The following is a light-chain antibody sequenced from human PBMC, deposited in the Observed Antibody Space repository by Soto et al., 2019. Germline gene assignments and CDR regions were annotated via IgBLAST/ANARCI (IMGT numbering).Light chain of an antibody. J-gene: IGKJ4*01. V-gene: IGKV3-20*01. Sequence: EIVLTQSPGTLSLSPGERATLSCRASRSVGNNYLAWYQQRPGQAPNLLIYDASSRATGIPDRFRGSGSGTDFTLAITRLEPEDSALYYCQQYAYSPLNFGGGTKVEIK. CDR1: RSVGNNY. CDR2: DAS. CDR3: QQYAYSPLN.